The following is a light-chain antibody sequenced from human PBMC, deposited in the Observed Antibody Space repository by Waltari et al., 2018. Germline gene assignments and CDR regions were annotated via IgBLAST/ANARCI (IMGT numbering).Light chain of an antibody. CDR2: GNS. V-gene: IGLV1-40*01. Sequence: QYVLTQPPSVSGAPGQRVPIPCTGSRSNIGSGYDVHWYQQLPGTAPKRLIYGNSNRPSGVPDRFSGSKSGTSASLAITGLQAEDEADYYCQSYDSSLSGSRVFGGGTKLTVL. CDR1: RSNIGSGYD. CDR3: QSYDSSLSGSRV. J-gene: IGLJ3*02.